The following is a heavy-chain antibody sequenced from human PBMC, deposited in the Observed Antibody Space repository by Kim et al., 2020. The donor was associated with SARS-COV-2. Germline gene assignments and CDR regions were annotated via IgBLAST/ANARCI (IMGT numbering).Heavy chain of an antibody. J-gene: IGHJ3*02. Sequence: SETLSLTCAVYGGSFSGYYWSWIRQPPGKGLEWIGEINHSGSTNYNPSLKSRVTISVDTSKNQFSLKLSSVTAADTAVYYCARVASFRGVITMVRGVKKPGAFDIWGQGTMVTVSS. CDR1: GGSFSGYY. CDR2: INHSGST. V-gene: IGHV4-34*01. CDR3: ARVASFRGVITMVRGVKKPGAFDI. D-gene: IGHD3-10*01.